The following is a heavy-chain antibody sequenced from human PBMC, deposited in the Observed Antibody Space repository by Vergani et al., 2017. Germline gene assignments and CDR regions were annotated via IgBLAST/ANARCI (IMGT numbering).Heavy chain of an antibody. J-gene: IGHJ6*02. D-gene: IGHD4-11*01. CDR2: ISYDGSNK. V-gene: IGHV3-30*18. Sequence: QVQLVESGGGVVQPGRSLRLSCAASGFTFSSYGMHWVRQAPGKGLEWVAVISYDGSNKYYADSGKGRFTISRDNSKNTLYLQMNSLRAEDTAVYYCAKDPSSPTVTSDYYYYYGMDVWGQGTTVTVSS. CDR3: AKDPSSPTVTSDYYYYYGMDV. CDR1: GFTFSSYG.